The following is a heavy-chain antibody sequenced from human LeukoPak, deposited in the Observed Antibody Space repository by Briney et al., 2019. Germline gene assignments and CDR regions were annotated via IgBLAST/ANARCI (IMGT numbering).Heavy chain of an antibody. CDR2: IGPDSGIT. CDR3: ARVFTRIGDDTFDI. CDR1: VYTFTDYY. D-gene: IGHD3-22*01. J-gene: IGHJ3*02. V-gene: IGHV1-2*06. Sequence: ASVKVSCKASVYTFTDYYIYWIRQTPGQGLEWMGRIGPDSGITNYAQTFQGRVTMTRDSSVSTAYLELNRLTSDDTAVYYCARVFTRIGDDTFDIWGQGTMVTVSS.